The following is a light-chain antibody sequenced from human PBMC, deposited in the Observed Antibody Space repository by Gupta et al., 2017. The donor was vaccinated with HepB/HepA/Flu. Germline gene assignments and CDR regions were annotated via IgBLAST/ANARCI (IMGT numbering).Light chain of an antibody. CDR3: SAYTSRNTLL. CDR2: DVS. Sequence: QSALTQPASVSGSPGQSITISCSGTSSDVGYYNYVSWYQQYTGKAPKLIIYDVSYRPAGVSNRFSGSKSANTASLTISGRQAEDEADYYCSAYTSRNTLLFGGGTKLTVL. J-gene: IGLJ2*01. V-gene: IGLV2-14*01. CDR1: SSDVGYYNY.